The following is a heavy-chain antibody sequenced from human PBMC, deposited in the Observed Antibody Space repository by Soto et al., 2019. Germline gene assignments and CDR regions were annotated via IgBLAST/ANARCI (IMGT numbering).Heavy chain of an antibody. Sequence: PGGSLRLSCAACGFTFSSYAMSWDRQPPGKGLEWVSAIGASGAGTYYADSVKGRFTISRDNSKNTLYLQMNSLRAEDTAVYYCALRKTGSYFDYWGQGILVTVSS. V-gene: IGHV3-23*01. J-gene: IGHJ4*02. CDR1: GFTFSSYA. D-gene: IGHD1-26*01. CDR2: IGASGAGT. CDR3: ALRKTGSYFDY.